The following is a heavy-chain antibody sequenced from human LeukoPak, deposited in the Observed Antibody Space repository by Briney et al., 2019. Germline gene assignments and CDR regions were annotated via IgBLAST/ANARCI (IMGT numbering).Heavy chain of an antibody. J-gene: IGHJ4*02. CDR2: IKQDGSEK. Sequence: GGSLRLSCAASGFTFSSYGMSWVRQAPGKGLGWVANIKQDGSEKYYVDSVKGGFTISRDNVKNSLYLQMNSLRAEDTAVYYCARGFRGWHAEGFDYWGRGTLVTVSS. CDR1: GFTFSSYG. CDR3: ARGFRGWHAEGFDY. D-gene: IGHD3-22*01. V-gene: IGHV3-7*01.